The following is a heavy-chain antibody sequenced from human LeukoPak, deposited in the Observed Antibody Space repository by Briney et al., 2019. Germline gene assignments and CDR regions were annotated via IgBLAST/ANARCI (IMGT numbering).Heavy chain of an antibody. V-gene: IGHV3-30*02. D-gene: IGHD6-19*01. Sequence: GGSLRLSCAASGFTFSSYGMHWVRQAPGKGLEWVAFIRYDGSNKYYADSVKGRFTISRDNSKNTLYLQMNSLRAEDTAVYYCAKARQWLVWGNWFDPWGQGTLVTVSS. CDR2: IRYDGSNK. J-gene: IGHJ5*02. CDR3: AKARQWLVWGNWFDP. CDR1: GFTFSSYG.